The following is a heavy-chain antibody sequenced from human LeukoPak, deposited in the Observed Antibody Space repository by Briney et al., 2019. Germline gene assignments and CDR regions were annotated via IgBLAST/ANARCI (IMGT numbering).Heavy chain of an antibody. CDR1: GYTFTVYY. Sequence: ASVKVSCKASGYTFTVYYMHWVRQAPGQGLGWMGWINLNSGGTNYAQKFQGRVTMTRDTSISTAYMELSRLRSDDTAVYYCARGGELLRSSWFDPWGQGTLVTVSS. J-gene: IGHJ5*02. CDR3: ARGGELLRSSWFDP. CDR2: INLNSGGT. V-gene: IGHV1-2*02. D-gene: IGHD1-26*01.